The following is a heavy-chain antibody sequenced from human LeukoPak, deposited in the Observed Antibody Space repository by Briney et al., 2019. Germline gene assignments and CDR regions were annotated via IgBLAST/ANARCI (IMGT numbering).Heavy chain of an antibody. V-gene: IGHV4-39*01. CDR3: ARLRAVAGKDWSYYYGMDV. CDR2: IYYSGST. Sequence: SETLSLTCTVSGGSLSSSGYYWGWIRQPPGTGLEWIGSIYYSGSTYYNPSLKSRVTISVDTSKSQFSLKLSSVTAADTAVYYCARLRAVAGKDWSYYYGMDVWGQGTTVTVSS. CDR1: GGSLSSSGYY. D-gene: IGHD6-19*01. J-gene: IGHJ6*02.